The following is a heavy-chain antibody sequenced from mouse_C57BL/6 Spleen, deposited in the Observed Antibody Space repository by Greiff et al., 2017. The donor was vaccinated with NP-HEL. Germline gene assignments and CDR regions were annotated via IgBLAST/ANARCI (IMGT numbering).Heavy chain of an antibody. CDR1: GFTFSSYA. D-gene: IGHD1-1*01. Sequence: EVQLVESGGGLVKPGGSLKLSCAASGFTFSSYAMSWVRQTPEKRLEWVATISDGGSYTYYPDNVKGRFTISRDNAKNNLYLQMSHLKSEDTAMYYCARVDYGSSLWYFDVWGTGTTVTVSS. J-gene: IGHJ1*03. CDR3: ARVDYGSSLWYFDV. CDR2: ISDGGSYT. V-gene: IGHV5-4*01.